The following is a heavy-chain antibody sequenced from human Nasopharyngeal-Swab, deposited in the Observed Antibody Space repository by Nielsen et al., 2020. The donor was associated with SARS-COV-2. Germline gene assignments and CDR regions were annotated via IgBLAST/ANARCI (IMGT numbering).Heavy chain of an antibody. D-gene: IGHD6-19*01. CDR1: GGSISSSSYY. Sequence: SETLSLTCTVSGGSISSSSYYWGWIRQHPGKGLEWIGSIYYSGSTYYNPSLKSRVTISVDTSKNQFSLKLSSVTAADTAVYYCARRIAVSGTGALDYWGQGTLVTVSS. J-gene: IGHJ4*02. CDR2: IYYSGST. V-gene: IGHV4-39*01. CDR3: ARRIAVSGTGALDY.